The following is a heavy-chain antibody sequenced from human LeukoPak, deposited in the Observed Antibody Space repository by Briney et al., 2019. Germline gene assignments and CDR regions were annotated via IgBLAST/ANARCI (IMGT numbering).Heavy chain of an antibody. CDR2: ISGSGGST. V-gene: IGHV3-23*01. Sequence: GGSLRLSCAASGFTFSSYAMSWVRQAPGKGLEWVSGISGSGGSTYYADSVKGQFTISRDNSKNTLYLQMNNLRAEDTALYCCAKGRYDSSGPANTFDYWGQGTLVTVSS. CDR1: GFTFSSYA. J-gene: IGHJ4*02. CDR3: AKGRYDSSGPANTFDY. D-gene: IGHD3-22*01.